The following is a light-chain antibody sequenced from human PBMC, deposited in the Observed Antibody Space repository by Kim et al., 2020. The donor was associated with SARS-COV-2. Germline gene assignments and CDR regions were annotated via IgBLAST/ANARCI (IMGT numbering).Light chain of an antibody. V-gene: IGKV1-12*01. Sequence: SASVGDRVTITCRASQGISSWLVWYQQKPGKAPKLLIYAASSLQSGVPSRFSGSGSGTDFTLTINSLQPEDFATYYCQQANSFPYTFGQGTKLEI. J-gene: IGKJ2*01. CDR1: QGISSW. CDR2: AAS. CDR3: QQANSFPYT.